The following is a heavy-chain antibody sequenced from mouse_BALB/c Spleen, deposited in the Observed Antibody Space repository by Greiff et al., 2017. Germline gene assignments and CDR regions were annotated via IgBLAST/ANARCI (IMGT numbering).Heavy chain of an antibody. CDR2: IWAGGST. V-gene: IGHV2-9*02. J-gene: IGHJ2*01. CDR3: ARDDVGHFDY. CDR1: GFSFTSYG. Sequence: QVQLKESGPGLVAPSQSLSITCTASGFSFTSYGVHWVRQPPGKGLEWLGVIWAGGSTNYNSALMSRLSISKDNSKSQVFLKMNSLQTDDTAMYYCARDDVGHFDYWGQGTTLTVSS.